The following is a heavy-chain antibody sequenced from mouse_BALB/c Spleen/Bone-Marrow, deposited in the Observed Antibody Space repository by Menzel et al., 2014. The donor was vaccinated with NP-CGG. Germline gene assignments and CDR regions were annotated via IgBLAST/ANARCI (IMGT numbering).Heavy chain of an antibody. V-gene: IGHV9-3-1*01. CDR3: TREISRYAMDY. Sequence: VESGPELKKPGETVKISCKASGYTFTNYGMNWVKQAPGKGLKWMGWINTYTGEPTYADDFKGRFAFSLETSASTAYXQINNLKNEDTATYFCTREISRYAMDYWGQGTSVTVSS. CDR2: INTYTGEP. CDR1: GYTFTNYG. J-gene: IGHJ4*01.